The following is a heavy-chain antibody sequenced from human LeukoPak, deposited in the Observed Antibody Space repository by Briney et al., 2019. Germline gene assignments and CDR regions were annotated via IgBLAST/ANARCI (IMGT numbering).Heavy chain of an antibody. D-gene: IGHD3-10*01. J-gene: IGHJ4*02. Sequence: ASVKVSCKASGYTFTSYGISWVRQAPGQGLEWMGWISAYNGNTNYAQKLQGRVTMTTDTSTSTAYMELRSLRSEDTAVYHCARNYGSGSYYTFPIDYWGQGTLVTVSS. CDR2: ISAYNGNT. CDR3: ARNYGSGSYYTFPIDY. CDR1: GYTFTSYG. V-gene: IGHV1-18*01.